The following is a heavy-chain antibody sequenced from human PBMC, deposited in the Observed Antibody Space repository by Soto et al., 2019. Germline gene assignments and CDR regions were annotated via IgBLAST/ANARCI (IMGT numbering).Heavy chain of an antibody. CDR1: GYTFTSYG. V-gene: IGHV1-3*01. J-gene: IGHJ5*02. Sequence: ASVKFSCKSSGYTFTSYGIHWVRQAPGQRLEWMGWINAANGDTKYSPKFQGRVTITRDTSASTAYMELSSLRSEDTAVYYYVRRHVSATDIDWFDPCSHGTLGTVS. CDR2: INAANGDT. CDR3: VRRHVSATDIDWFDP. D-gene: IGHD2-15*01.